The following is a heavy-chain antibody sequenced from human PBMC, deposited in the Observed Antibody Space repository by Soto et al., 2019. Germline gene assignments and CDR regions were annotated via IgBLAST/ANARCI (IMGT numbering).Heavy chain of an antibody. D-gene: IGHD2-21*01. Sequence: QVQLVESGGGVVQPGRSLRLSCAASGFTFSSYAMHWVRQAPGKGLEWVAVISYDGSNKYYADSVKGRFTISRDNSKNTLYLQMNSLRAEDTAVYYCPRYSYYYYYGMDVWGQGTTVTVSS. V-gene: IGHV3-30-3*01. CDR2: ISYDGSNK. J-gene: IGHJ6*02. CDR1: GFTFSSYA. CDR3: PRYSYYYYYGMDV.